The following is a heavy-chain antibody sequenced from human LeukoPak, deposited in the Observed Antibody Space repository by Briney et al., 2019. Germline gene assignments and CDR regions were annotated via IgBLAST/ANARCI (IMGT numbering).Heavy chain of an antibody. CDR1: GFTFSSLW. Sequence: GRSLRLSCAASGFTFSSLWMSWVRQAPGRGPEWVANINQDGGTTYYVASVKGRFTISRDNAKNSLSLRMSSLRAEDTAVYYCTKDRQGPNQYHMDVWGKGTTVTVSS. CDR3: TKDRQGPNQYHMDV. J-gene: IGHJ6*03. V-gene: IGHV3-7*01. CDR2: INQDGGTT.